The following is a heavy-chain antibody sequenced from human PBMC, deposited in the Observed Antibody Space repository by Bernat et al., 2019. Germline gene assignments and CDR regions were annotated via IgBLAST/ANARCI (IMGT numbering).Heavy chain of an antibody. CDR2: ISGDGGST. V-gene: IGHV3-43*02. D-gene: IGHD6-13*01. Sequence: EVQLVESGGGVVQPGGSLRLSCAASGFTFDDYAMHWVRQAPGKGLEWVSLISGDGGSTYYADSVKGRFTISRENSKNSLYLQMNSLRTEDTALYYCAKDPAAGNDLDYWGQGTLVTVSS. J-gene: IGHJ4*02. CDR1: GFTFDDYA. CDR3: AKDPAAGNDLDY.